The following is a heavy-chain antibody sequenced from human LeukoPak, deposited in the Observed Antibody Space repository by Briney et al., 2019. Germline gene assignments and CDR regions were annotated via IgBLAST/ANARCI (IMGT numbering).Heavy chain of an antibody. Sequence: PSETLSLTCTVSGGSISSYYWSWIRQPPGKGLEWIGYIYYSESTNYNPSLKSRVTISVDTSKNQFSLKLSSVTAADTAVYYCARLELRRLGVHYATLLYGDYYFDYWGQGTLATVSS. CDR3: ARLELRRLGVHYATLLYGDYYFDY. J-gene: IGHJ4*02. V-gene: IGHV4-59*08. D-gene: IGHD4-17*01. CDR1: GGSISSYY. CDR2: IYYSEST.